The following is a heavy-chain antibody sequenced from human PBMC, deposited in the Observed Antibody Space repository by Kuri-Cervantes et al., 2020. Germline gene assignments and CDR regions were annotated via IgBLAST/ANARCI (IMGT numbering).Heavy chain of an antibody. J-gene: IGHJ3*02. D-gene: IGHD6-19*01. V-gene: IGHV5-51*01. Sequence: GGSLRLSCKGSGYSFTSYWIGWVRQMPGKGLEWMGIIYPGDSDTRYSPSFQGQVTISADKSVSTAYLQWSSLKASDTAMYYCASRSSGWYAAFDIWGQGTMVTVSS. CDR3: ASRSSGWYAAFDI. CDR1: GYSFTSYW. CDR2: IYPGDSDT.